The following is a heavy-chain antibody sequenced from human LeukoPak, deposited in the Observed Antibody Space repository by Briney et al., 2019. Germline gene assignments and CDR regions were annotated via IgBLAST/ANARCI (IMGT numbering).Heavy chain of an antibody. CDR1: GFTFGSYA. CDR2: ISGNGGST. V-gene: IGHV3-23*01. D-gene: IGHD2-15*01. Sequence: GGSLRLSCAASGFTFGSYAMSWVRQAPGKGLEWVSAISGNGGSTNYAHSVKGRFTISRDKSKNSLYLQMNSLRAEDTAVYYGAKGPLAVVAATYREFDYWGQGTLVTVSS. CDR3: AKGPLAVVAATYREFDY. J-gene: IGHJ4*02.